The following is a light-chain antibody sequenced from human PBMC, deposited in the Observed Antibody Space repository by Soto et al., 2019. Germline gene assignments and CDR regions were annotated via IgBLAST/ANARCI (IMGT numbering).Light chain of an antibody. V-gene: IGLV2-14*03. Sequence: QSALTQPASVSGPPVQSITISCSGTSSDVGGYNYVSWYQQHPGKAPKLMIYDVSNRPSGVSNRFSGSKSGNTASLTISGLQAEDEADYYCSSYAGSSTYVFGTGTKVTVL. CDR2: DVS. CDR1: SSDVGGYNY. CDR3: SSYAGSSTYV. J-gene: IGLJ1*01.